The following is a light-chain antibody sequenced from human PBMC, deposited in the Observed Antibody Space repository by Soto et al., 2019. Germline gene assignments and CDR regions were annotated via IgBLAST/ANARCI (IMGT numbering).Light chain of an antibody. CDR2: EVN. CDR3: SSKTNVISYV. V-gene: IGLV2-14*01. CDR1: SRDVGGYDY. J-gene: IGLJ1*01. Sequence: QSVLTQPASVSGSPGQSITISCTGTSRDVGGYDYVSWYQQHPGKAPKLMIYEVNNRPSGVSNRFSGSKSGNTASLTISGLQAEDEADYYCSSKTNVISYVFGTGTKLTVL.